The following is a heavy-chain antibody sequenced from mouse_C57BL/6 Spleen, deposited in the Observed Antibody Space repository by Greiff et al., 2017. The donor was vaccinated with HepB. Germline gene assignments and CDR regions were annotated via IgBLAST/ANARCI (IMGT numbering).Heavy chain of an antibody. D-gene: IGHD1-1*01. V-gene: IGHV3-6*01. CDR2: ISYDGSN. CDR1: GYSITSGYY. CDR3: ASRFITTMDY. Sequence: ESGPGLVKPSQSLSLTCSVTGYSITSGYYWNWIRQFPGNKLEWMGYISYDGSNNYNPSLKNRISITRDTSKNQFFLKLNSVTTEDTATYYCASRFITTMDYWGQGTSVTVSS. J-gene: IGHJ4*01.